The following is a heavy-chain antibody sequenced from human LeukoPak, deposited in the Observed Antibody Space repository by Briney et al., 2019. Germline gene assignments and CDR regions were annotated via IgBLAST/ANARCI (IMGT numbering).Heavy chain of an antibody. CDR1: GFTFSSYA. Sequence: GGSLRLSCAASGFTFSSYAMSWVRQAPGKGLEWVSAISGSGGSTYYADSVKGRFTISRDNSKNTLYLQMNSLRAEDTAVYYCAKDDAGYIAAAGTWFSCFDYWGQGTLVTVSS. CDR3: AKDDAGYIAAAGTWFSCFDY. D-gene: IGHD6-13*01. CDR2: ISGSGGST. J-gene: IGHJ4*02. V-gene: IGHV3-23*01.